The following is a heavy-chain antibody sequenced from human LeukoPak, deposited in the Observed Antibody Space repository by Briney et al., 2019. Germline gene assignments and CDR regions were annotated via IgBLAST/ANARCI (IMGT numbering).Heavy chain of an antibody. Sequence: GGSLRLSCAASGFTFKTHAMSWVRQAPGKGLEWVSRIDDSGVIRSYADSVKGRFTISRDNSKNTLYLQMNSLRAEDAAVYYCAKEDHDSSGYDAFDIWGQGTTVTVSS. D-gene: IGHD3-22*01. V-gene: IGHV3-23*01. CDR2: IDDSGVIR. CDR1: GFTFKTHA. CDR3: AKEDHDSSGYDAFDI. J-gene: IGHJ3*02.